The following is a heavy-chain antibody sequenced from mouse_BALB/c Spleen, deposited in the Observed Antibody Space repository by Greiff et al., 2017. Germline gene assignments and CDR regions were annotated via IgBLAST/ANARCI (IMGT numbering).Heavy chain of an antibody. CDR2: IDPANGNT. V-gene: IGHV14-3*02. D-gene: IGHD2-3*01. J-gene: IGHJ4*01. Sequence: EVQLHQSGAELVKPGASVKLSCTASGFNIKDTYMHWVKQRPEQGLEWIGRIDPANGNTKYDPKFQGKATITADTSSNTAYLQLSSLTSEDTAVYYCARCYDGYYGAMDYWGQGTSVTVSS. CDR3: ARCYDGYYGAMDY. CDR1: GFNIKDTY.